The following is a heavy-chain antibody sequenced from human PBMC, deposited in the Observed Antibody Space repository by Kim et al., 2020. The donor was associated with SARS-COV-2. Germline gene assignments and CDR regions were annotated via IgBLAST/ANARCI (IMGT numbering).Heavy chain of an antibody. CDR2: ISTGGSVK. Sequence: GGSLRLSCAASGFTFRNYDMSWVRQAPGKGLEWVSGISTGGSVKYYADSVKGRFTISKDNSKKDLQLHSIRVEEEAADYYWWG. CDR1: GFTFRNYD. V-gene: IGHV3-23*03. J-gene: IGHJ6*01. CDR3: W.